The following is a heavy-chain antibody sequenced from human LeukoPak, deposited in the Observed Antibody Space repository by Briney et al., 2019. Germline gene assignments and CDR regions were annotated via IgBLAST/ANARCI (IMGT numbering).Heavy chain of an antibody. J-gene: IGHJ4*02. Sequence: PSETLSLTCTVSGDSINSYHWSWIRQPAAKGLEWIGRIHLSGSTNYNPSLRSRVAISMDNSKNQFSLSLKSVTAADTAVYYCARDDSSRDDSGGYHYWGQGTLVTVSS. CDR1: GDSINSYH. V-gene: IGHV4-4*07. D-gene: IGHD3-22*01. CDR3: ARDDSSRDDSGGYHY. CDR2: IHLSGST.